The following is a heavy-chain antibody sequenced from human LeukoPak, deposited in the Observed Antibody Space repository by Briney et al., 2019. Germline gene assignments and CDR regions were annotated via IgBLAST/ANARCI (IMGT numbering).Heavy chain of an antibody. J-gene: IGHJ4*02. D-gene: IGHD3-10*01. CDR2: INPNSGGT. CDR3: ARGITMVRGVIITHDY. Sequence: GASVKVSCKASGYTFTGYYMHWVRQAPGQGLEWMGWINPNSGGTNYAQKFQGRVTMTRDTSISTAYMELSRLRSDDTAVYYCARGITMVRGVIITHDYWGQGTLVTVSS. CDR1: GYTFTGYY. V-gene: IGHV1-2*02.